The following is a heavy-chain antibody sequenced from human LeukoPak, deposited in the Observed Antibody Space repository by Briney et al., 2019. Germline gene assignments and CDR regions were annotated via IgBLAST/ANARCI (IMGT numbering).Heavy chain of an antibody. CDR2: ISSSSSYI. D-gene: IGHD1-26*01. CDR3: ARDPQGGPDY. Sequence: PGGSLRLSCAASGFTFSSYSMNWVRQAPGKGLEWVSSISSSSSYIYYADSVKGRFTISRDNAQNSLYLQMNSLRAEDTAVYYCARDPQGGPDYWGQGTLVTVSS. CDR1: GFTFSSYS. J-gene: IGHJ4*02. V-gene: IGHV3-21*01.